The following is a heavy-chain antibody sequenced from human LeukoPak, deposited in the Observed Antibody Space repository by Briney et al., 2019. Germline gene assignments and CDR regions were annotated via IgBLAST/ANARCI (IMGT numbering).Heavy chain of an antibody. J-gene: IGHJ4*02. D-gene: IGHD3-3*01. CDR2: MNPNSGNT. Sequence: ASVNVSCKASGYTFTSCDINWVRQATGQGLEWMGWMNPNSGNTGYAQKFQGRVTITRNTSISTAYMELSSLRSEDTAVYYCARGFTYDFWSGYYNDWGQGTLVTVSS. CDR1: GYTFTSCD. V-gene: IGHV1-8*03. CDR3: ARGFTYDFWSGYYND.